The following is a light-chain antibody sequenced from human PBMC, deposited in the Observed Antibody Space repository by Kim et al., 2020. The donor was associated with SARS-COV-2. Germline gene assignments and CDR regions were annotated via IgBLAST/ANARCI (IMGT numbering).Light chain of an antibody. CDR2: AAS. CDR1: QTITNY. CDR3: QQKGT. J-gene: IGKJ1*01. V-gene: IGKV1-39*01. Sequence: SALSASVGDRVTITCRASQTITNYLNWYQQKPGRAPEVLIYAASNLQSGVPSRFSGNGSGTDFTLTISSLQPEDFATYYCQQKGTFGQGTKVDIK.